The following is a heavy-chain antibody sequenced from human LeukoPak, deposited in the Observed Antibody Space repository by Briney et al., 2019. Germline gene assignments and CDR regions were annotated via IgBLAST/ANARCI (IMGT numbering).Heavy chain of an antibody. CDR3: AKANVLLWFGELLPLDY. D-gene: IGHD3-10*01. V-gene: IGHV3-23*01. CDR1: GFTFSSYA. J-gene: IGHJ4*02. Sequence: GGSLRLSCSASGFTFSSYAMSWVRQAPGKGLEWVSAISGSGVSTYYADSVKGRFTISRDNSKNTLYLQMHRLRAEDTAVYYCAKANVLLWFGELLPLDYWGQGTLVTVSS. CDR2: ISGSGVST.